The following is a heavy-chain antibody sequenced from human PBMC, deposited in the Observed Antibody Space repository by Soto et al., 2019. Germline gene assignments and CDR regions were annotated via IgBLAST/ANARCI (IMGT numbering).Heavy chain of an antibody. D-gene: IGHD6-6*01. CDR3: AHIGIAAPTNPPRPGYFDY. V-gene: IGHV2-5*02. Sequence: SGPTLVNPTQTLTLTCTFSGFSLITIGVGVGWIRQPPGKALEWLALIYWDDDKRYSPSLKSRLTITKDTSKNQVVLTMTNMDPVDTATYYCAHIGIAAPTNPPRPGYFDYWGQGTLVTVSS. CDR2: IYWDDDK. CDR1: GFSLITIGVG. J-gene: IGHJ4*02.